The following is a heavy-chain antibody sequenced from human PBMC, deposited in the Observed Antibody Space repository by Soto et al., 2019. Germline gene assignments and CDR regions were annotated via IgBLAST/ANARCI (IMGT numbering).Heavy chain of an antibody. J-gene: IGHJ6*02. CDR2: MYDTGST. Sequence: SETLSLTCTVSGGSSSGYYWSWIRQPPGKGLEWIGYMYDTGSTVYNPSFKSRVTISVDTSKNQFSLKLNSVTAADTAVYYCARDLWGYCGTDCYPLDVWGQGTTVTVSS. V-gene: IGHV4-59*01. D-gene: IGHD2-21*02. CDR3: ARDLWGYCGTDCYPLDV. CDR1: GGSSSGYY.